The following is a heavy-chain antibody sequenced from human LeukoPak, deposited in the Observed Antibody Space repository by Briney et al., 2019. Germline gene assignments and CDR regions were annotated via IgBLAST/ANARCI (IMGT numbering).Heavy chain of an antibody. CDR1: GGSISSSNW. CDR3: AINSGNTDFHY. D-gene: IGHD1-26*01. V-gene: IGHV4-4*02. CDR2: IYHSGST. J-gene: IGHJ1*01. Sequence: SETLSLTCAVPGGSISSSNWWSWVRQPPGKGLEWIGEIYHSGSTNYNPSLKSRVTISVDKSKNQFSLKLSSVTAADTALYYCAINSGNTDFHYWGQGTLVTVSS.